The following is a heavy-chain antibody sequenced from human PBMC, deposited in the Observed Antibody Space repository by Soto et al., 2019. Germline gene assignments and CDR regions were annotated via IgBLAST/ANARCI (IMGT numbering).Heavy chain of an antibody. V-gene: IGHV3-30-3*01. CDR1: GFTFSSYV. CDR3: ARQVVVLEATGFDP. J-gene: IGHJ5*02. D-gene: IGHD2-2*01. Sequence: QVQLVESGGGVVQPGRSLRLSCAASGFTFSSYVMYWVRQAPGKGLEGVALISYDGSNRYYADSVKGRFSISRDNSKNTLYLQMNSLRAEDTAVDYCARQVVVLEATGFDPWGQGTLVTVSS. CDR2: ISYDGSNR.